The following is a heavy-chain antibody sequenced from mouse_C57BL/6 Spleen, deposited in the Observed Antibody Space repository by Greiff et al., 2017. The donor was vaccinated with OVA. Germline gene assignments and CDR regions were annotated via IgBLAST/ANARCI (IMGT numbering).Heavy chain of an antibody. D-gene: IGHD2-5*01. J-gene: IGHJ4*01. V-gene: IGHV1-52*01. CDR1: GYTFTSYW. CDR2: IDPSDSET. Sequence: QVQLQQPGAELVRPGSSVKLSCKASGYTFTSYWMHWVKRRPIQGLEWIGNIDPSDSETHYNQKFKDKATLTVDKSSSTAYMQLSSLTSEDSAVYYCARYSNYFYAMDYWGQGTSVTVSS. CDR3: ARYSNYFYAMDY.